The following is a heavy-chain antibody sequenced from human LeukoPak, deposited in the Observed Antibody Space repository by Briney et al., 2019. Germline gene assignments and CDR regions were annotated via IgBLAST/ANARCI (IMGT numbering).Heavy chain of an antibody. CDR3: ARDRCSGGSCYSEGYYFDY. J-gene: IGHJ4*02. D-gene: IGHD2-15*01. CDR1: GFTFSSYA. Sequence: GGSLRLSCAASGFTFSSYAMSWVRQAPGEGLEWVSAISGSSSYIYYADSVKGRFTISRDNAKNSLYLQMNSLRAEDTAVYYCARDRCSGGSCYSEGYYFDYWGQGTLVTVSS. CDR2: ISGSSSYI. V-gene: IGHV3-21*01.